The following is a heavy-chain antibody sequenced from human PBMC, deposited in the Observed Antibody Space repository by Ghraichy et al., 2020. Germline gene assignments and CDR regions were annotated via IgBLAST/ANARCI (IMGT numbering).Heavy chain of an antibody. CDR2: INQDGGET. Sequence: GESLRLSCAASGFTFSSYWMAWIRQAPGKGLEWLANINQDGGETYYVDSVKGRFTISRDNAKKSLYLQMNSLRVEDTAVYYCARNDRDYGDYGNDYWGQGTLVTVSS. D-gene: IGHD4-17*01. V-gene: IGHV3-7*01. CDR1: GFTFSSYW. J-gene: IGHJ4*02. CDR3: ARNDRDYGDYGNDY.